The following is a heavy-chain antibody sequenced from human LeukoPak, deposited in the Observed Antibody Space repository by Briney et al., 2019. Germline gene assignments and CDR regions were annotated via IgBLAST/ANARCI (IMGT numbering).Heavy chain of an antibody. Sequence: PSETLSLTCGGDGGSFSGYDWTWVRQPPGKGLEWIGQINYGGDTNYNPSLKSRVTISVDTSKNQFSLKVTFVTAADTAVYYCARGLGWQVTPMGLFYMDVWGEGATVIVSS. CDR1: GGSFSGYD. CDR3: ARGLGWQVTPMGLFYMDV. V-gene: IGHV4-34*01. D-gene: IGHD2-21*02. J-gene: IGHJ6*03. CDR2: INYGGDT.